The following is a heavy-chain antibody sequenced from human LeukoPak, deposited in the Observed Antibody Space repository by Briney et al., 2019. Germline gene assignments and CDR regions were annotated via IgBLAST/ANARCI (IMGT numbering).Heavy chain of an antibody. CDR3: ARDQDGFGEFIDY. CDR2: IYSGGNT. CDR1: GFTVSSNY. V-gene: IGHV3-53*01. J-gene: IGHJ4*02. D-gene: IGHD3-10*01. Sequence: GGSLRLSCAASGFTVSSNYFSWVRQAPGKGLEWVSVIYSGGNTYYADSVKGRFTISRDNSKNTLYLQMNSLRAEDTAVYYCARDQDGFGEFIDYWGQGTLVTVSS.